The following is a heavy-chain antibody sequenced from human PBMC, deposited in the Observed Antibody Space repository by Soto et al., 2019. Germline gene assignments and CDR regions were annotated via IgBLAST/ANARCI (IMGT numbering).Heavy chain of an antibody. V-gene: IGHV1-18*01. Sequence: GASVKVSCKASGYTFTSYGISWVRQAPGQGPEWMGWISGYNGNTNYAQKLQGRVTMTTDTSTNTAYMELRSLRSDDTAVYYCARVPTSSAADYYYYYTDVWGKGTTVTVSS. CDR3: ARVPTSSAADYYYYYTDV. J-gene: IGHJ6*03. CDR2: ISGYNGNT. CDR1: GYTFTSYG. D-gene: IGHD2-2*01.